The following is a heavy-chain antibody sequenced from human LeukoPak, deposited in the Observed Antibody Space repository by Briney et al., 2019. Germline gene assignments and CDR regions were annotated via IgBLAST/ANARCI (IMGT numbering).Heavy chain of an antibody. CDR3: ARGHTSTDH. V-gene: IGHV3-7*01. D-gene: IGHD5-18*01. J-gene: IGHJ4*02. CDR1: GFSISGYW. CDR2: IQHDGKGK. Sequence: PGGSLRLSCAASGFSISGYWMTWVRQAPGKGPEWVGNIQHDGKGKNYVDSVRGRFTISRDNAKNSVYLQMSSLRDEDTAVYYCARGHTSTDHWGQGTMVTVSS.